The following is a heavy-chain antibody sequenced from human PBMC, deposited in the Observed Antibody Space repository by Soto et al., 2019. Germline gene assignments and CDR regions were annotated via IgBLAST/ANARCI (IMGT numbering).Heavy chain of an antibody. Sequence: PSETLSLTCAVYGGSFSGYYWNWIRQPPGKGLEWIGEINHSGSTNYNPSLKSRVTISVDTSKNQFSLKLSSVTAADTAVYYCAREPEYYYDSSGYYPASAFDIWGQGTMVTVSS. V-gene: IGHV4-34*01. D-gene: IGHD3-22*01. CDR1: GGSFSGYY. CDR2: INHSGST. CDR3: AREPEYYYDSSGYYPASAFDI. J-gene: IGHJ3*02.